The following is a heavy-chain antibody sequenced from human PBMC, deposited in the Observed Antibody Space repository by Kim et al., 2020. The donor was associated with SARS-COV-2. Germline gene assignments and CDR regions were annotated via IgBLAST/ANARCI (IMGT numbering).Heavy chain of an antibody. Sequence: GGSLRLSCAASGFTFSSYGMHWVRQAPGKGLEWVAVISYDGSNKYYADSVKGRFTISRDNSKNTLYLQMNSLRAEDTAVYYCAKESGSSSRGWFDPWGQGTLVTVSS. CDR1: GFTFSSYG. V-gene: IGHV3-30*18. D-gene: IGHD6-6*01. J-gene: IGHJ5*02. CDR3: AKESGSSSRGWFDP. CDR2: ISYDGSNK.